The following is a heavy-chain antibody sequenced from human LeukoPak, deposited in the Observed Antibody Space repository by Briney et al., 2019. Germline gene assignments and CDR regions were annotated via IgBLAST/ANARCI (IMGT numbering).Heavy chain of an antibody. Sequence: ARCLTPSCPASGFSLSNYGIDWDSQAAGKGLGWVAPISTDGSNTNYADFVKGRFSISRVNSKVTLYLQMNILRAEDKAVYHCAKDSSVMVTAKFFDYWGQGTLVTVSS. V-gene: IGHV3-30*18. CDR1: GFSLSNYG. D-gene: IGHD2-21*02. CDR3: AKDSSVMVTAKFFDY. CDR2: ISTDGSNT. J-gene: IGHJ4*02.